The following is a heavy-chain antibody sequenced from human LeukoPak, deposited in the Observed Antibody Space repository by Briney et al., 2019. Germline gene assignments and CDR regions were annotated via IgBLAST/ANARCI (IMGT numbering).Heavy chain of an antibody. Sequence: GGSLRLSCAASGFTFSTYAMSWVRQAPGKGLEWVSAISGSAATTFYADSVKGRFTISRDNSKNTLYLQMNSLRAEDTAVYYCAKRGPGSPQSGKYFFDYWGQGTLVTVSS. D-gene: IGHD3-10*01. CDR2: ISGSAATT. CDR1: GFTFSTYA. J-gene: IGHJ4*02. V-gene: IGHV3-23*01. CDR3: AKRGPGSPQSGKYFFDY.